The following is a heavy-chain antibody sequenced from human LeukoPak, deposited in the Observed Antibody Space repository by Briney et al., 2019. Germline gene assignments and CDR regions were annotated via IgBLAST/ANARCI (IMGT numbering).Heavy chain of an antibody. Sequence: SETVSLTCTVYGGSFRGYYGRWIRQPTGKGREWIGEIDHSGNTNHNPSRKSPVTLSVDTSKNQISLKVSYVAAADTAGNYCARSGCVVPAANGGNCFDPWGQGTLVTVSS. V-gene: IGHV4-34*01. CDR3: ARSGCVVPAANGGNCFDP. CDR2: IDHSGNT. D-gene: IGHD2-2*01. J-gene: IGHJ5*02. CDR1: GGSFRGYY.